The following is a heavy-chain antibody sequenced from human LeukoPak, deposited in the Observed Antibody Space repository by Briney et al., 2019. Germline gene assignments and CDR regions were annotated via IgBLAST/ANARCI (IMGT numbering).Heavy chain of an antibody. CDR1: GGSISSYY. V-gene: IGHV4-59*01. D-gene: IGHD3-22*01. J-gene: IGHJ2*01. CDR2: IYYSGST. CDR3: AGTYYYDSSGYYYGLGWYFDL. Sequence: SETLSLTCTVSGGSISSYYWSWIRQPPGKGLEWIGYIYYSGSTNYNPSLKSRVTISVDTSKNQFSLKLSSVTAADTAVYYCAGTYYYDSSGYYYGLGWYFDLWGRGTLVTVSS.